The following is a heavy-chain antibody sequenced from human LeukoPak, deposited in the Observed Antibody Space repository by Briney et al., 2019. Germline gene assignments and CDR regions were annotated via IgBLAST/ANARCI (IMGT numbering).Heavy chain of an antibody. D-gene: IGHD3-10*01. CDR1: GYIFTHYW. CDR2: IYPADSDT. V-gene: IGHV5-51*01. CDR3: ARQSRDGSKTRGYYFDY. Sequence: GESLKISCQVSGYIFTHYWIGWVRQMPGKGLESMGIIYPADSDTTYSPSFQGQVTISADKSISTVYLQWSSLKASDTAMYYCARQSRDGSKTRGYYFDYWGQGTMVTVSS. J-gene: IGHJ4*02.